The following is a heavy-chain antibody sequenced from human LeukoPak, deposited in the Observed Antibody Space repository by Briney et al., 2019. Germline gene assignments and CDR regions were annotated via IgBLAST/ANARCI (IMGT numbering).Heavy chain of an antibody. CDR1: GFTFSIYA. CDR2: ISANGGET. V-gene: IGHV3-23*01. CDR3: AKRYYDFPLDY. Sequence: PGGSLRLSCAASGFTFSIYAMNWVRQAPGKGLEWVSSISANGGETHYADSVKGRSTISRDNSKNTLYLQINNPRVEDTAVYYCAKRYYDFPLDYWGQGTLVTVSS. J-gene: IGHJ4*02. D-gene: IGHD3-3*01.